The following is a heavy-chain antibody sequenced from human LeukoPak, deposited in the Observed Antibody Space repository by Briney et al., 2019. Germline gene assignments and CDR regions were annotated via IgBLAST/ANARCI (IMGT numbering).Heavy chain of an antibody. Sequence: AGGSLRLPCAASGFSFSRFSLNWVRQAPGKGPEWVSYISSSSITIYYADSVKGRFTISRDNSKNTLYLQMNSLRAEDTAVYYCAKDPTHYDSSGYYSAVDYWGQGTLVTVSS. CDR2: ISSSSITI. CDR3: AKDPTHYDSSGYYSAVDY. CDR1: GFSFSRFS. J-gene: IGHJ4*02. V-gene: IGHV3-48*01. D-gene: IGHD3-22*01.